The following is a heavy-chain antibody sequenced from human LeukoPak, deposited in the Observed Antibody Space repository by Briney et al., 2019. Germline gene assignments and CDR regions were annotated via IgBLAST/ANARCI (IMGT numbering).Heavy chain of an antibody. CDR1: GYTFTRYY. J-gene: IGHJ5*02. CDR2: INPNSGGT. CDR3: ARDDSSSWSNWFDP. Sequence: ASVKVSCKASGYTFTRYYMHWVRQAPGQGLEWMGWINPNSGGTNYAQKFQGRVTMTRDTSISTAYMELSRLRSDDTAVYYCARDDSSSWSNWFDPWGQGTLVTVSS. D-gene: IGHD6-13*01. V-gene: IGHV1-2*02.